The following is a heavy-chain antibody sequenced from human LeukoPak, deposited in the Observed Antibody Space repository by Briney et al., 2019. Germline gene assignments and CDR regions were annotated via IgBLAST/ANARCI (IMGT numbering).Heavy chain of an antibody. D-gene: IGHD1-26*01. CDR1: GGSISSYY. CDR2: IYTSGST. V-gene: IGHV4-4*07. Sequence: SETLSLTCTVSGGSISSYYWSWIRQPAGKGLEWIGRIYTSGSTNYNPSLKSRVTMSVDMSKNQFSLKLSSVTAADTAVYYCARDHRPDLGSGSYVRAGYDAFDIWGQGTMVTVSS. CDR3: ARDHRPDLGSGSYVRAGYDAFDI. J-gene: IGHJ3*02.